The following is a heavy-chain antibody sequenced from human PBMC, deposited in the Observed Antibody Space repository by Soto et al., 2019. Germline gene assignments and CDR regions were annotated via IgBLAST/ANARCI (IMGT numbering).Heavy chain of an antibody. CDR3: ARDLGTGERNDAFDI. CDR1: GYTFTGYY. V-gene: IGHV1-2*04. D-gene: IGHD7-27*01. Sequence: ASVKVSCKASGYTFTGYYMHWVRQAPGQGLEWMGWINPNSGGTNYAQKFQGWVTMTRDTSISTAYMELSRLRSDDTAVYYCARDLGTGERNDAFDIWGQGTMVTVSS. J-gene: IGHJ3*02. CDR2: INPNSGGT.